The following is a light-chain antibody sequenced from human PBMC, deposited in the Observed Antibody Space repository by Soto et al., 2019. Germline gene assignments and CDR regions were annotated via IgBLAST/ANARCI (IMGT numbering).Light chain of an antibody. CDR1: QSVSSN. Sequence: EIVMTQSPATLSVSPGGRATLSCRASQSVSSNLAWYQQKPGQAPRLLIYGASSRATGIPARFSGSGSGTEFTLTISSLRSEDFAVYYCQQYNNWPPWTFGQGTKVDI. CDR3: QQYNNWPPWT. V-gene: IGKV3-15*01. J-gene: IGKJ1*01. CDR2: GAS.